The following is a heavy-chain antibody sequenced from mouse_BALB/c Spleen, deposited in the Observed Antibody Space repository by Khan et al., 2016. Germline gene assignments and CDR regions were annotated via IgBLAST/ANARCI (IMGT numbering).Heavy chain of an antibody. CDR2: IYPGGGYT. J-gene: IGHJ1*01. Sequence: QVQLKQSGAELVRPGTSVKISCKASGYTFTNYWLGWVKQRPGHGLEWIGDIYPGGGYTNYKEKFKGKATLTADTSSSTAYMQLSSLTSEDSAVYFCARFYYGSSYWYFDGWGAGTTVTVSS. D-gene: IGHD1-1*01. CDR3: ARFYYGSSYWYFDG. V-gene: IGHV1-63*02. CDR1: GYTFTNYW.